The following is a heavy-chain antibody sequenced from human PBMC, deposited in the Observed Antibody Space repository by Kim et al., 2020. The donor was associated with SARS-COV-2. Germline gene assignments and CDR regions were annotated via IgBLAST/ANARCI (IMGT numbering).Heavy chain of an antibody. J-gene: IGHJ4*02. D-gene: IGHD2-21*02. CDR1: GFTFSKYE. CDR3: VRGWGGDDSFDY. V-gene: IGHV3-33*01. Sequence: GGSLRLSCAASGFTFSKYEMHWVRQTPGKGLEWVSVIWPDGAKKYYAESLKGRFSISRDNSKNTMYLQMDSLRGEDMAIYYCVRGWGGDDSFDYWGQGTLVTVSS. CDR2: IWPDGAKK.